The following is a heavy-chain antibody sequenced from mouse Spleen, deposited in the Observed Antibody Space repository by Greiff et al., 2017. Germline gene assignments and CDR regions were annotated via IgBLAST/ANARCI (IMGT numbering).Heavy chain of an antibody. V-gene: IGHV2-2*01. J-gene: IGHJ4*01. CDR2: IWSGGST. CDR3: ARRSFSYYSYYSYDAASMDY. D-gene: IGHD2-12*01. Sequence: VHLVESGPGLVQPSQSLSITCTVSGFSLTSYGVHWVRQSPGKGLEWLGVIWSGGSTDYNAAFISRLSISKDNSKSQVFFKMNSLQADDTAIYYCARRSFSYYSYYSYDAASMDYWGQGTSVTVSS. CDR1: GFSLTSYG.